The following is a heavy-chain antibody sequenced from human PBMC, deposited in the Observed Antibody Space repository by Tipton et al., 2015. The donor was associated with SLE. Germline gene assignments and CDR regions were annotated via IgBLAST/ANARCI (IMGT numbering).Heavy chain of an antibody. CDR3: AKTTVYSNDWPYFDH. J-gene: IGHJ4*02. V-gene: IGHV4-39*07. CDR1: GGSISSSNYY. CDR2: VHYSGTT. Sequence: TLSLTCTVSGGSISSSNYYWGWVRQPPGKGLEWVGGVHYSGTTNDNPSLKSRVTLSVDTSKNQFSLRLNSVTAADTAVYYCAKTTVYSNDWPYFDHWGQGTLVTVSS. D-gene: IGHD6-19*01.